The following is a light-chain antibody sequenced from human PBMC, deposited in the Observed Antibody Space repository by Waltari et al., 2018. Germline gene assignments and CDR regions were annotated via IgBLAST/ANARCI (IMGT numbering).Light chain of an antibody. V-gene: IGKV2-28*01. Sequence: DIVMTQSPLSLPVTPGEPASISCRSSQSLVDGGGNKFLDWYLQRPGQSPQLLIYQISNRASGVPDRISGRGSDTDFTLKITRVEAEDAGVYYCMQALHPPYTFGQGTKLEIK. CDR2: QIS. CDR1: QSLVDGGGNKF. J-gene: IGKJ2*01. CDR3: MQALHPPYT.